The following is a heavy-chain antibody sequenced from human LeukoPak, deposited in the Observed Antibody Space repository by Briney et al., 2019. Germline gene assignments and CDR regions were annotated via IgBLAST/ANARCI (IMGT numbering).Heavy chain of an antibody. CDR3: ARVWQDNSGVDY. V-gene: IGHV3-48*02. J-gene: IGHJ4*02. CDR2: ISSTSTSM. D-gene: IGHD2-21*01. Sequence: GGSLRLSCAASGFTFSDYHINWVRQAPGKGLEWLSYISSTSTSMNYADSVRGRFAISRDNAKNSLYLQMSSLRDEDTAVYYCARVWQDNSGVDYWGQGTLVTVSS. CDR1: GFTFSDYH.